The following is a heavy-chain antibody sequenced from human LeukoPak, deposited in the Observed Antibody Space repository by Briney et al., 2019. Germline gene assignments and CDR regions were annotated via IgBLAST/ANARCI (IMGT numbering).Heavy chain of an antibody. CDR1: GGSISSYY. CDR3: ARDRRYSGYDPDDY. V-gene: IGHV4-59*12. D-gene: IGHD5-12*01. CDR2: IYYSGST. J-gene: IGHJ4*02. Sequence: PSETLSLTCTVSGGSISSYYWSWIRQPPGKGLEWIGYIYYSGSTNYNPSLKSRVTISVDTSKNQFSLKLSSVTAADTAVYYCARDRRYSGYDPDDYWGQGTLVTVSS.